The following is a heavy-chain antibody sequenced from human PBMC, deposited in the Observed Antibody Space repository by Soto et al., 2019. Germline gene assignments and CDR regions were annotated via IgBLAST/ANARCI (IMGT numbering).Heavy chain of an antibody. Sequence: LKISCKGSGYSFAGYWITWVRQKTGKGLEWMGRIDPSDSQTYYSPSFRGHVTISVTKSITTVFLQWSSLRASDTAMYYCARQIYDSDTGPNFQYYFDSWGQGTPVTVSS. V-gene: IGHV5-10-1*01. CDR3: ARQIYDSDTGPNFQYYFDS. D-gene: IGHD3-22*01. CDR1: GYSFAGYW. CDR2: IDPSDSQT. J-gene: IGHJ4*02.